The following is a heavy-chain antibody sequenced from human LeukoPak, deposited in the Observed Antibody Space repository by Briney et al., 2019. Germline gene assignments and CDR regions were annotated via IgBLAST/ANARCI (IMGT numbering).Heavy chain of an antibody. CDR1: GGSISSYY. CDR3: ARRVGAIFDY. Sequence: SETLSLTCTDSGGSISSYYRSWIRQPPGEGLEWIGHIYYSGSTNYNPSLKSRVTISVDTSKNQFSLKLSSVTAADTAVYYCARRVGAIFDYWGQGTLVTVSS. D-gene: IGHD1-26*01. CDR2: IYYSGST. J-gene: IGHJ4*02. V-gene: IGHV4-59*08.